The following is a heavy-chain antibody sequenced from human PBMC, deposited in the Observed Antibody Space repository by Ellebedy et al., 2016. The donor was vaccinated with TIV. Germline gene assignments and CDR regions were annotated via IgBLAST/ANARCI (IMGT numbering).Heavy chain of an antibody. CDR3: ARDKIVGFTRLDQ. V-gene: IGHV3-7*04. D-gene: IGHD1-26*01. CDR2: IKQDGSEK. CDR1: GFTFSTYW. Sequence: GGSLRLSXVVSGFTFSTYWMSWVRQTPGKGLEWVANIKQDGSEKYYVDSVKGRFTIARGNAKNSLYLQMNSLRAEDTAIYYCARDKIVGFTRLDQWGQGTLVTVAS. J-gene: IGHJ4*02.